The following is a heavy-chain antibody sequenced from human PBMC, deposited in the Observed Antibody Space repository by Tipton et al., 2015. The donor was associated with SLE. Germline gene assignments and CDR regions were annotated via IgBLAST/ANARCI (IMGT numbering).Heavy chain of an antibody. D-gene: IGHD3-22*01. V-gene: IGHV3-53*05. CDR1: GFTVSSNY. CDR2: IYSGGST. CDR3: ARGRGYYYDSSGRSFDY. Sequence: SLRLSCAASGFTVSSNYMSWVRQAPGKGLEWVSVIYSGGSTYYADSVKGRFTISRDNSKNTLYLQMNSLRAEDTAVYYCARGRGYYYDSSGRSFDYWGQGTLVTVSS. J-gene: IGHJ4*02.